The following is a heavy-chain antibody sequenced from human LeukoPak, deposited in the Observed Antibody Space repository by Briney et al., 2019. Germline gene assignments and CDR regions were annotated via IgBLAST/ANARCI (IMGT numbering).Heavy chain of an antibody. CDR2: FDPEDGET. CDR3: ARDHFDSRVRVRVRAFDI. V-gene: IGHV1-24*01. J-gene: IGHJ3*02. CDR1: GYTLTELS. Sequence: ASVKVSCKVSGYTLTELSMHWVRQAPGKGLEWMGGFDPEDGETIYAQKLQGRVTMTTDTSTSTAYMELRSLRSDDTAVYYCARDHFDSRVRVRVRAFDIWGQGTMVTVSS. D-gene: IGHD3-22*01.